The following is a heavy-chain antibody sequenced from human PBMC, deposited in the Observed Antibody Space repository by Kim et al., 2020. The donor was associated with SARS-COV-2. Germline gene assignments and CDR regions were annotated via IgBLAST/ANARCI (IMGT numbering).Heavy chain of an antibody. CDR2: IKSKTDGGTT. D-gene: IGHD4-4*01. J-gene: IGHJ4*02. CDR3: TTDWGDDYSKNPNFDY. V-gene: IGHV3-15*01. CDR1: GFTFSNAW. Sequence: GGSLRLSCAASGFTFSNAWMSWVRQAPGKGLEWVGRIKSKTDGGTTDYAAPVKGRFTISRDDSKNTLYLQMNSLKTEDTAVYYCTTDWGDDYSKNPNFDYWGQGTLVTVSS.